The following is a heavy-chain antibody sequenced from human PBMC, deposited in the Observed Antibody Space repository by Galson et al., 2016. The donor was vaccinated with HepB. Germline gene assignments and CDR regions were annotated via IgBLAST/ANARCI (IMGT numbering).Heavy chain of an antibody. D-gene: IGHD2-21*02. CDR1: GFTFGSYS. J-gene: IGHJ6*02. CDR2: ISSTSNTI. CDR3: ARDGSYCGGDCYSFHYGLDV. V-gene: IGHV3-48*02. Sequence: SLRLSCAVSGFTFGSYSMNWVRQAPGKGLEWVSYISSTSNTIFYADSVQGRFTISRDNAKNSLYLQMNSLRDEDTAGYYCARDGSYCGGDCYSFHYGLDVWGQGTTVTVSS.